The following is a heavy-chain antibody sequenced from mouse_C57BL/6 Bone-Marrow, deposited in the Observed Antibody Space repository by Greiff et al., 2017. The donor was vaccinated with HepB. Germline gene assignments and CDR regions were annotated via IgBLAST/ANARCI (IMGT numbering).Heavy chain of an antibody. CDR1: GYTFTSYW. Sequence: VQLQQPGAELVKPGASVKLSCKASGYTFTSYWMHWVKQRPGQGLEWIGMIHPNSGSTNYNEKFKSKATLTVDKSSSTAYMQLSSLTSEDSAVYYCARGGYDYGYYFDYWGQGTTLTVSS. D-gene: IGHD2-4*01. CDR2: IHPNSGST. J-gene: IGHJ2*01. V-gene: IGHV1-64*01. CDR3: ARGGYDYGYYFDY.